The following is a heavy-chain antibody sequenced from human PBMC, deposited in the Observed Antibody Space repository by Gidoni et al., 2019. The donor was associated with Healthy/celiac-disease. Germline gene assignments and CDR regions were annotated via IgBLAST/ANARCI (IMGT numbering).Heavy chain of an antibody. CDR1: GVTFSSYA. J-gene: IGHJ3*02. D-gene: IGHD3-16*01. CDR3: ARDRYDYVWGRPSAFDI. CDR2: IIPIFVTA. V-gene: IGHV1-69*01. Sequence: QVQLVQSGAEVKKPGSSVKVYCKASGVTFSSYASSWVRQAPGKGLEWMGGIIPIFVTANYAQKFQGRVTITADESTSTAYMELSSLRSEATAVYYCARDRYDYVWGRPSAFDIWCQGTMVTVSS.